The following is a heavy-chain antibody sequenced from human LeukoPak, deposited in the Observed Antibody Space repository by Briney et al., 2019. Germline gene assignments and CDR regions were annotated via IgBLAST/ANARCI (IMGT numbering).Heavy chain of an antibody. Sequence: ASVKVPCKASGYTFTSYYMHWVRQAPGQGLEWMGIINPSGGSTSYAQKFQGRVTMTRDTSTSTVYMELSSLRSEDTAVYYCARDTTLDAFDIWGQGTMVTVSS. CDR3: ARDTTLDAFDI. V-gene: IGHV1-46*01. CDR2: INPSGGST. D-gene: IGHD1-1*01. CDR1: GYTFTSYY. J-gene: IGHJ3*02.